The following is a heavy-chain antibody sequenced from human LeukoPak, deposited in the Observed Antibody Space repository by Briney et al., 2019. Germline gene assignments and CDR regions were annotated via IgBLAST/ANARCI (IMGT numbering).Heavy chain of an antibody. V-gene: IGHV1-18*01. CDR2: ISAYNGNT. CDR3: ARKVLFLGVAGSRSYWDY. Sequence: ASVKVSCKASGYTFTSYGISWVRQAPGQGLEWMGWISAYNGNTNYAQKLQGRVTMTTDTSTSTAYMELRSLRSDDTAVYYCARKVLFLGVAGSRSYWDYWGQGTLVTVSS. D-gene: IGHD6-19*01. CDR1: GYTFTSYG. J-gene: IGHJ4*02.